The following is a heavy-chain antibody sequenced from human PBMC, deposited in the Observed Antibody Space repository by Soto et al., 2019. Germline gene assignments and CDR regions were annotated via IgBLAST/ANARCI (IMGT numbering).Heavy chain of an antibody. CDR1: GFTFSSYA. CDR2: IGDSGTPS. J-gene: IGHJ6*02. CDR3: ARYIPGVRYYGMDV. D-gene: IGHD2-2*01. V-gene: IGHV3-23*01. Sequence: GGSLRLSCAASGFTFSSYAMKWVRQAPGKVLEWVFLIGDSGTPSFYADSVKGRFTISRVNFGNSLFLEMYSLRAEDTAVYYCARYIPGVRYYGMDVWGQGTTVTVSS.